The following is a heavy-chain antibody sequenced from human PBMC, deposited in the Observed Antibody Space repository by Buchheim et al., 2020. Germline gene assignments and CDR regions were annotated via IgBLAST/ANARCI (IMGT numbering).Heavy chain of an antibody. CDR2: IWYDGSNK. Sequence: QVQLVESGGGVVQPGRSLRLSCAASGFTFSSYGMHWVRQAPGKGLEWVAVIWYDGSNKYYADSVKGRFTISRDNSKNTLYLQMNSLRAEDTAVYYCASDCGGDCYSGKSLGYYYGMDVWGQGTT. CDR1: GFTFSSYG. D-gene: IGHD2-21*01. J-gene: IGHJ6*02. CDR3: ASDCGGDCYSGKSLGYYYGMDV. V-gene: IGHV3-33*01.